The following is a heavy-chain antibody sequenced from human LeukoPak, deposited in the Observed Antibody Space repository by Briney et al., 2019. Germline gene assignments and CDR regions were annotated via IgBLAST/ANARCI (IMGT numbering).Heavy chain of an antibody. Sequence: SETLSLTCAVYGGSFNRYSWNWIRQPPGKGLEWIGEINHSGITNYNSSLKSRLTISVDTSKNQFSLRLTSVTAADTAVYYCARRGVAVSTWGQGTPVTVSS. J-gene: IGHJ5*02. CDR3: ARRGVAVST. D-gene: IGHD3-10*01. V-gene: IGHV4-34*01. CDR1: GGSFNRYS. CDR2: INHSGIT.